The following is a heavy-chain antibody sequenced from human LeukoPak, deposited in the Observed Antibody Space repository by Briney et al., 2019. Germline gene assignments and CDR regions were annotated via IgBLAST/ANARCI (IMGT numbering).Heavy chain of an antibody. CDR1: GYTFTGYY. D-gene: IGHD1-26*01. J-gene: IGHJ4*02. Sequence: ASVKVSCKASGYTFTGYYMHWVRQAPGQGLEWMGWINPNSGGTNYAQKFQGRVTMTRDTSISTAYMELSRLRSDDTAVYYCARDEGIVGELDYWGQGTLVTVFS. V-gene: IGHV1-2*02. CDR3: ARDEGIVGELDY. CDR2: INPNSGGT.